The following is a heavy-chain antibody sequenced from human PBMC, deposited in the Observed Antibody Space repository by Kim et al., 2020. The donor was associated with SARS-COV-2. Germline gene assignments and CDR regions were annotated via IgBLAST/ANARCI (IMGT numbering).Heavy chain of an antibody. J-gene: IGHJ1*01. CDR3: ANLHYYSSQY. D-gene: IGHD3-10*01. V-gene: IGHV3-11*01. Sequence: YSPGSGKGQFTVSRDNAKTSLYLQMDSLSPEDTAVYYCANLHYYSSQYWGQGTLVTVSS.